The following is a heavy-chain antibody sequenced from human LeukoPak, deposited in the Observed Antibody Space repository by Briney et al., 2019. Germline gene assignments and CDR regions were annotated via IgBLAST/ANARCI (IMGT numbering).Heavy chain of an antibody. Sequence: GESLKISCKGSGYSFTSYWIGWVRQMPGKGLEWMGIIYPGDSDARYSPSFQGQVTISADKSISTAYLQWSSLKASDTAMYYCARMLQSLYNWFDPWGQGTLVTVSS. V-gene: IGHV5-51*01. J-gene: IGHJ5*02. CDR2: IYPGDSDA. CDR3: ARMLQSLYNWFDP. D-gene: IGHD4-11*01. CDR1: GYSFTSYW.